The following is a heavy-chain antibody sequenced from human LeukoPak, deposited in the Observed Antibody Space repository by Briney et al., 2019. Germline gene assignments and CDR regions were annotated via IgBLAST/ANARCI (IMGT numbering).Heavy chain of an antibody. D-gene: IGHD3/OR15-3a*01. Sequence: GGSLRLSCAASGFTVSSNYMSWVRQAPGMGLEWVSVIYSGGTTYYADSVKGRFTISRDNPKNMLYLQMNSLRAEDAAVYYCAREPGTDYRKYYFDYWGQGTLVTVSS. J-gene: IGHJ4*02. V-gene: IGHV3-53*01. CDR2: IYSGGTT. CDR3: AREPGTDYRKYYFDY. CDR1: GFTVSSNY.